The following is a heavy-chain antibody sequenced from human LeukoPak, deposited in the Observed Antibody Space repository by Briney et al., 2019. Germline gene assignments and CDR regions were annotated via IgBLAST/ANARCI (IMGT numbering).Heavy chain of an antibody. D-gene: IGHD3-16*01. CDR1: GGSFSGYY. Sequence: SETLSLTCAVYGGSFSGYYWSWIRQPPGKGLEWIGEINHSGSTNYNPSLKSRVTISVDTSKNQFSLKLSSVTAADTAVYYCARGPKAPLRPRYFDYWGQGTLVTVSS. CDR2: INHSGST. CDR3: ARGPKAPLRPRYFDY. J-gene: IGHJ4*02. V-gene: IGHV4-34*01.